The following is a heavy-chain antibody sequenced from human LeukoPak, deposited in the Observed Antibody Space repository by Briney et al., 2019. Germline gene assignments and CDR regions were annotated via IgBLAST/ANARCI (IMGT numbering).Heavy chain of an antibody. D-gene: IGHD6-19*01. J-gene: IGHJ4*02. CDR2: INPSGGTT. Sequence: ASVKVSCKASGYTFTGYYMRWVRQAPGQGLEWMGIINPSGGTTNYAQKFQGRVTMTRDTSTSTVYMELSSLRSEDTAVYYCARFAVHRRLTVVGQFGLDYWGQGTLVTVSS. CDR1: GYTFTGYY. CDR3: ARFAVHRRLTVVGQFGLDY. V-gene: IGHV1-46*01.